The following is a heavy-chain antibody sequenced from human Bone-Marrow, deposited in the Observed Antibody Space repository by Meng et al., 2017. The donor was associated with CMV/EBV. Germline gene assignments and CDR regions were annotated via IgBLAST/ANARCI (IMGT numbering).Heavy chain of an antibody. Sequence: GGSLRLSCAASGFTFSSYWMSWVRQAPGKGLEWVANIKQDGSEKYYVDSVKGRFTISRDNAKNSLYLQMDSLRAEDTAVYYCARDRRGGIYDFTDYWGQGTLVTVSS. V-gene: IGHV3-7*01. CDR3: ARDRRGGIYDFTDY. J-gene: IGHJ4*02. D-gene: IGHD3-3*01. CDR1: GFTFSSYW. CDR2: IKQDGSEK.